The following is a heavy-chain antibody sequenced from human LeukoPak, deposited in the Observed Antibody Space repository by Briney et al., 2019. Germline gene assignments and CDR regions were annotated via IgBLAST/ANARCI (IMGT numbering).Heavy chain of an antibody. CDR3: ARANYDYVWGSYRSYYFDY. D-gene: IGHD3-16*02. V-gene: IGHV3-7*01. CDR2: IKQDGSEK. Sequence: GGSLRLSCAASGFTFSSYWMSWVRQAPGKGLEWVANIKQDGSEKYYVDSVKGRFTISRDNAKNSLYLQMNSLRAEDTAVYYCARANYDYVWGSYRSYYFDYWGQGTLVTVSS. CDR1: GFTFSSYW. J-gene: IGHJ4*02.